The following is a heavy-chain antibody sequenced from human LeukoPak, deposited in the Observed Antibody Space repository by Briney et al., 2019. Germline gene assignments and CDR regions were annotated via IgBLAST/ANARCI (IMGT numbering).Heavy chain of an antibody. V-gene: IGHV4-31*03. Sequence: SQTLSFTCTVSGGSISSGGYYWSWIRQHPGKGLEWIGYIYYSGSTYYNPSLKSRVTISVDTSKNQFSLKLSSVTAADTAVYYCARGGGDYYDRSGYYWSLFDYWGQGTLVTVSS. CDR3: ARGGGDYYDRSGYYWSLFDY. CDR1: GGSISSGGYY. J-gene: IGHJ4*02. D-gene: IGHD3-22*01. CDR2: IYYSGST.